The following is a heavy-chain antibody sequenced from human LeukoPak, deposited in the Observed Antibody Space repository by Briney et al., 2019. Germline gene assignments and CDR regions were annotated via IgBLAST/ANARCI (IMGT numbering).Heavy chain of an antibody. CDR1: GCTVSSNY. CDR2: IFSSGST. Sequence: PGGSLRLSCAASGCTVSSNYMSWVRQAPGKGLEWVSIIFSSGSTCYADSVKGRFTISRDNSKNTLYLQMNSLRAEDTALYYCARGQPPSYYDMDVWGQGTTVTVS. V-gene: IGHV3-66*01. D-gene: IGHD6-13*01. J-gene: IGHJ6*02. CDR3: ARGQPPSYYDMDV.